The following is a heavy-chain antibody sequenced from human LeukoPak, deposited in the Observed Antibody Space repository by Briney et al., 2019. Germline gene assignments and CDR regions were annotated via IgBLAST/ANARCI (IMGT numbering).Heavy chain of an antibody. D-gene: IGHD3-10*01. CDR3: ARDLRPYGSGSYYNGVDY. Sequence: GGSLRLSCAASGFTVSSNYMTWVRQAPGKGLEWVTVISYDGSNKYYADSVKGRFTISRDNSKNMLYLQMNSLRAEDTAVYYCARDLRPYGSGSYYNGVDYWGQGTLVTVSS. V-gene: IGHV3-30-3*01. CDR2: ISYDGSNK. J-gene: IGHJ4*02. CDR1: GFTVSSNY.